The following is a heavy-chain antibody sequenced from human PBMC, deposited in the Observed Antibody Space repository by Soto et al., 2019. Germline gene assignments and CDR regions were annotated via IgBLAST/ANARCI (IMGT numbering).Heavy chain of an antibody. Sequence: EVQLLESGGGLVQPGGSLRLSCAASGFSIGSSAWSWVRQASGKGLDWVSTIGGNGVTTFYADSAKGRFTISRDISRNTVFLQMSSLRAEDTALYYCAKSSRYCSGGGCFYYFDYWGQGTLVTVSS. CDR3: AKSSRYCSGGGCFYYFDY. V-gene: IGHV3-23*01. J-gene: IGHJ4*02. CDR2: IGGNGVTT. CDR1: GFSIGSSA. D-gene: IGHD2-15*01.